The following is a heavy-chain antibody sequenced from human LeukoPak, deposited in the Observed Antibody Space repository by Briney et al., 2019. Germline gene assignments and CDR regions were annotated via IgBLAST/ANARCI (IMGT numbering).Heavy chain of an antibody. V-gene: IGHV3-30*04. CDR3: ARDPKTGSLDYFDY. J-gene: IGHJ4*02. D-gene: IGHD3-10*01. CDR2: IGYDGRFK. Sequence: PGTSLRLSCATSGFTFNNYPMHWVRQAPGKGLEWVAVIGYDGRFKFHSDSVKGRFTISRDDSKNTLYLQMNSLRPEDTALYYCARDPKTGSLDYFDYWGQGTLVTVST. CDR1: GFTFNNYP.